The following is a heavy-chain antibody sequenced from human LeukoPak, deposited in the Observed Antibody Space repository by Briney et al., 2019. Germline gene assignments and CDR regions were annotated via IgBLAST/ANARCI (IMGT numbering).Heavy chain of an antibody. CDR3: ARDLRRGVVDY. CDR1: GGPNSSGDYY. V-gene: IGHV4-30-4*01. J-gene: IGHJ4*02. Sequence: PSETLSLTCTVSGGPNSSGDYYWSWIRQPPGKGLERIGYIYYSGSTYYNPSLKSRVTISVDTSKNQFSLKLSSVTAADTAVYYCARDLRRGVVDYWGQGTLVTVSS. D-gene: IGHD3-10*01. CDR2: IYYSGST.